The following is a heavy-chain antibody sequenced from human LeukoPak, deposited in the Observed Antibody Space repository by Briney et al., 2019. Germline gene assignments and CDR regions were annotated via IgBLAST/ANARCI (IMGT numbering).Heavy chain of an antibody. D-gene: IGHD3-9*01. CDR2: ISSNGGST. Sequence: GGSLRLSCAASGFTFSDYGMHWVRQAPGKGLEYVSAISSNGGSTYYADSVKGRFTISRDNSKNTLYLQMSSLRAEDTAVYYCVKDSHDILTGYYASDYWGQGTLVTVPS. V-gene: IGHV3-64D*09. CDR3: VKDSHDILTGYYASDY. CDR1: GFTFSDYG. J-gene: IGHJ4*02.